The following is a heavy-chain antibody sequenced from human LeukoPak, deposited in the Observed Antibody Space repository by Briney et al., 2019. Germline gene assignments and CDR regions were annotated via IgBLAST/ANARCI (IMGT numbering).Heavy chain of an antibody. CDR3: ARDTTVTTGGFDY. V-gene: IGHV3-7*01. J-gene: IGHJ4*02. CDR2: IKQDGSEK. CDR1: GFTFSSYW. Sequence: GGSLRLSCAASGFTFSSYWMSWVRQAPGKGLNWVANIKQDGSEKYYVDSVKGRFTISRDNAKNSLYLQMNSLRAEDTAVYYCARDTTVTTGGFDYWGQGTLVTVSS. D-gene: IGHD4-17*01.